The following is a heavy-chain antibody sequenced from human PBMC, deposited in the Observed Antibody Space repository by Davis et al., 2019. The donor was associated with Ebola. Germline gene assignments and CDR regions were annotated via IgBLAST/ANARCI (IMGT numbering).Heavy chain of an antibody. CDR3: AKDRVSGSYVARQRELDY. Sequence: GESLKISCAASGFTFSSYAMSWVRQAPGKGLEWVLAISGSGGSTYYADSVKGRFTISRDNSKNTLYLQMNSLRAEDTAVYYCAKDRVSGSYVARQRELDYWGQGTLVTVSS. CDR2: ISGSGGST. D-gene: IGHD1-26*01. J-gene: IGHJ4*02. CDR1: GFTFSSYA. V-gene: IGHV3-23*01.